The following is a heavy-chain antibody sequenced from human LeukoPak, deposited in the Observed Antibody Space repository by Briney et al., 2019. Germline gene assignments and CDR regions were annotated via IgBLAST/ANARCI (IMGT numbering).Heavy chain of an antibody. D-gene: IGHD3-10*01. J-gene: IGHJ6*02. V-gene: IGHV5-51*01. Sequence: GESLKISCKGSGYSFTSYWIGWVRQMPGKGLEWMGIIYPGDSDTRYSPSFQGQVTISADKSISTAYLQWSSLKASDTAMYYCAGAVRGDNYYYYYGMDVWGQGTTVTVSS. CDR2: IYPGDSDT. CDR3: AGAVRGDNYYYYYGMDV. CDR1: GYSFTSYW.